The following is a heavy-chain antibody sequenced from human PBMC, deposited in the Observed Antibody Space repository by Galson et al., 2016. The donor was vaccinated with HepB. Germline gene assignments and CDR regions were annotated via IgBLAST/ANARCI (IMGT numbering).Heavy chain of an antibody. Sequence: SVKVSCKVSGYTLTRLSLHWVRQAPGKGLEWMGGFDPEDGETIFAQRFQGRVTMTEDTSTDTAYMELSSLRSEDTAVYYCATSRDYYDTSGHPNDAFDIWGQGTMVTVSS. J-gene: IGHJ3*02. D-gene: IGHD3-22*01. CDR1: GYTLTRLS. V-gene: IGHV1-24*01. CDR2: FDPEDGET. CDR3: ATSRDYYDTSGHPNDAFDI.